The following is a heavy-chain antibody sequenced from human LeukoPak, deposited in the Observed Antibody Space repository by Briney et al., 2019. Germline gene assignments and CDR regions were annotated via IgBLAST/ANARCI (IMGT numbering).Heavy chain of an antibody. D-gene: IGHD3-9*01. CDR3: AMDILTGYLNY. CDR2: MNPNSGNT. J-gene: IGHJ4*02. V-gene: IGHV1-8*01. Sequence: ASVKVSCKASGYTFTSYDINWVRQATGQGLEWMGWMNPNSGNTGYAQKLQSRVTMPRNTSLSTAYMELSSLRSEDTAVYYCAMDILTGYLNYWGQGTLVTVSS. CDR1: GYTFTSYD.